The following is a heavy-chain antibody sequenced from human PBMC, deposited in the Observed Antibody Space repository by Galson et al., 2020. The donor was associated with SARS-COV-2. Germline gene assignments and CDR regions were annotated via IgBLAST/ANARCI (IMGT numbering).Heavy chain of an antibody. Sequence: SGPTLKPTQTLTLTCTFSGFSLSTSGMCVSWIRQPPGKALEWLALIDWDDDKYYSTSLKTRLTISKDTSKNQVVLTMTNMDPVDTATYYCARTQYSSGWYSFTNWFDPWGQGTLVTVSS. V-gene: IGHV2-70*01. D-gene: IGHD6-19*01. CDR3: ARTQYSSGWYSFTNWFDP. J-gene: IGHJ5*02. CDR1: GFSLSTSGMC. CDR2: IDWDDDK.